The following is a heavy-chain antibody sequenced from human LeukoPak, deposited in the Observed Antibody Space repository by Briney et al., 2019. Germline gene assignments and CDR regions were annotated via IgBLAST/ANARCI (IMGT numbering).Heavy chain of an antibody. CDR2: INPNSGGT. Sequence: ASVKVSCKASGYTFTGYYMHWVRQAPGQGLEWMGWINPNSGGTNYAQKFQGRVTMTRDTSISTAYMELSRLRSDDTAVYYCARVTQEYYDSSGYNSDYWGQGTLVTVSS. J-gene: IGHJ4*02. D-gene: IGHD3-22*01. V-gene: IGHV1-2*02. CDR3: ARVTQEYYDSSGYNSDY. CDR1: GYTFTGYY.